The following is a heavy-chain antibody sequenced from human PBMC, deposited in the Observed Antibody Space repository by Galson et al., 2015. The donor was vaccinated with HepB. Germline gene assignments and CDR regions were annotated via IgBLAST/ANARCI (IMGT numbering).Heavy chain of an antibody. CDR2: ISAISGNT. V-gene: IGHV1-18*04. CDR3: ARDRDYRFDY. Sequence: SVKVSCKASGYTFTTNGISWVRQAPGQGLEWMGWISAISGNTKYAQNFQERVTLTRDTSTSTVYLELRNLRSDDTAAYYCARDRDYRFDYWGQGTLVTVSS. CDR1: GYTFTTNG. J-gene: IGHJ4*02. D-gene: IGHD4/OR15-4a*01.